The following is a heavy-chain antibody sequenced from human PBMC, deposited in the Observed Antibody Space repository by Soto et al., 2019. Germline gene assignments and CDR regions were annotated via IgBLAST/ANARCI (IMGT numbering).Heavy chain of an antibody. Sequence: SETLSLTCTVSGGSISSSSYYWGWIRQPPGKGLEWIGSIYYSGSTYYNPSLKSRVTISVDTSKNQFSLKLSSVTAADTAVYYCARLKRGIAVVILYWGQGTLVTVS. CDR2: IYYSGST. CDR3: ARLKRGIAVVILY. V-gene: IGHV4-39*01. CDR1: GGSISSSSYY. J-gene: IGHJ4*02. D-gene: IGHD3-22*01.